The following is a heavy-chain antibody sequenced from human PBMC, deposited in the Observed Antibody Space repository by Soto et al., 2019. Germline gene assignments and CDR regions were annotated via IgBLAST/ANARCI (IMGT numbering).Heavy chain of an antibody. CDR1: GFTFSTYG. Sequence: GGSLRLSCAASGFTFSTYGMHWVRQAPGKGLEWVALVWYDGRNKDYADSVKGRITISRDNSKKTLYMQMNSLRDEDSAVYYCVRAAGYSGNDYVYYYGMDVWGQGTTVTVSS. J-gene: IGHJ6*02. D-gene: IGHD5-12*01. CDR3: VRAAGYSGNDYVYYYGMDV. V-gene: IGHV3-33*01. CDR2: VWYDGRNK.